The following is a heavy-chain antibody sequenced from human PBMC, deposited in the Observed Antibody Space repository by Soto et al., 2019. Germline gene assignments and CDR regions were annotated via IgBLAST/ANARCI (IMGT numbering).Heavy chain of an antibody. CDR3: AKDYSSSHKKIFDY. J-gene: IGHJ4*02. CDR2: ISGSGGST. V-gene: IGHV3-23*01. Sequence: HPGGSLRLSCAASGFTFSSYAMSWVRQAPGKGLEWVSAISGSGGSTYYADSVKGRFTISRDNSKNTLYLQMNSLRAEDTAVYYCAKDYSSSHKKIFDYWGQGTLVTVSS. CDR1: GFTFSSYA. D-gene: IGHD6-13*01.